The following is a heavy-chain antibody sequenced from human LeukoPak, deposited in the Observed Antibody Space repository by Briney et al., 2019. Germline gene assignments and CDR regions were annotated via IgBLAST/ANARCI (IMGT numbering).Heavy chain of an antibody. CDR3: ARDVDGYNSGFDY. J-gene: IGHJ4*02. V-gene: IGHV3-9*01. CDR2: IRWNSGNI. D-gene: IGHD5-24*01. Sequence: LRLSCAASGFTFDDYAMHWVRQAPGKGLEWVSGIRWNSGNIDYADSVKGRFTISRDNAKNSLYLQMNSLRAEDTAVYYCARDVDGYNSGFDYWGQGTLVTVSS. CDR1: GFTFDDYA.